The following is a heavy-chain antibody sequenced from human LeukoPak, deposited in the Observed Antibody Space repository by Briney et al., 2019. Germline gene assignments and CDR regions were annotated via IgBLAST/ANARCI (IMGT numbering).Heavy chain of an antibody. CDR2: INHSGST. J-gene: IGHJ4*02. V-gene: IGHV4-39*07. CDR3: ARGGVSSSRRHFDY. Sequence: SETLSLTCTVSGGSISSGGYYWSWIRQHPGKGLEWIGEINHSGSTNYNPSLKSRVTISVDTSKNQFSLKLSSVTAADTAVYYCARGGVSSSRRHFDYWGQGTLVTVSS. D-gene: IGHD6-13*01. CDR1: GGSISSGGYY.